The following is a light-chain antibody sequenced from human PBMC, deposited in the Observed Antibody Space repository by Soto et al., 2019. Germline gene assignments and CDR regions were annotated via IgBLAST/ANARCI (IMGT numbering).Light chain of an antibody. CDR2: ENN. V-gene: IGLV1-51*02. CDR1: SSNIGNNY. Sequence: SVLTQPPSVSAAPGQKVTISCSGSSSNIGNNYVSWYQQLPGTAPKLLIYENNKRPSGIPDRFSGSKSGTSATLGLTGLQTGDEADYYCGTWDSSLSAGVFGTGTKVTVL. CDR3: GTWDSSLSAGV. J-gene: IGLJ1*01.